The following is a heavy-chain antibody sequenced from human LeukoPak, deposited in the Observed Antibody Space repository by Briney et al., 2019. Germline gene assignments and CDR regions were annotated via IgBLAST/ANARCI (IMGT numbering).Heavy chain of an antibody. J-gene: IGHJ4*02. Sequence: GGSLRLSCAASGFTFSSYGMHWVRQAPGKGLEWVAVISYDGSNKYNADSVKGRFTISRDNSKNTLYLQMNSLRAEDTAVYYCARGGLITGPGDYWGQGTLVTVSS. CDR3: ARGGLITGPGDY. D-gene: IGHD1-20*01. CDR2: ISYDGSNK. CDR1: GFTFSSYG. V-gene: IGHV3-30*03.